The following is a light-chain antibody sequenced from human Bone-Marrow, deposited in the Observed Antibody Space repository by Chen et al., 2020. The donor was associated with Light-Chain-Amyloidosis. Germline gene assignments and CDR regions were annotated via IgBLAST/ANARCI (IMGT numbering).Light chain of an antibody. V-gene: IGKV3-20*01. Sequence: EIVLTHAPGTLSLSPGEGANLTCRTSQTISSNYLTWYQQKFGQAPRLLIYCSSSMATGIPDRFTGSGSGTDFTLTIDRLEPEGFAMYYCQQYGTSPLTFGEGTKVEIK. CDR3: QQYGTSPLT. CDR2: CSS. CDR1: QTISSNY. J-gene: IGKJ4*01.